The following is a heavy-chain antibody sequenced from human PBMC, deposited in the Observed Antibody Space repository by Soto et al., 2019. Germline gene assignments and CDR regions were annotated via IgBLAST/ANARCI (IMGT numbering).Heavy chain of an antibody. D-gene: IGHD1-1*01. J-gene: IGHJ2*01. CDR1: GDSIRNYY. CDR2: ISYSGNT. Sequence: QVQLQESGPGLVKPSETLSLTCTVSGDSIRNYYWNWIRQPPGKGLEWIGYISYSGNTNYNPSLKIRVTISVDTSKNQFSLKLNSVTAADTAVYYCASFNSPGWYFDLWGRGTLVSVSS. V-gene: IGHV4-59*01. CDR3: ASFNSPGWYFDL.